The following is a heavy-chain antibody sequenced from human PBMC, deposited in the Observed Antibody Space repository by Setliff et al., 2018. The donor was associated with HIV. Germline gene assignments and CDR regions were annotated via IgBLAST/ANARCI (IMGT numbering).Heavy chain of an antibody. CDR2: ISGYGNR. CDR3: ASGRGIYGSGALEAYDI. J-gene: IGHJ3*02. D-gene: IGHD3-10*01. CDR1: GYTFNNYG. Sequence: VASVKVSCKASGYTFNNYGVMWVRQAPGQGLEWMGWISGYGNRKYAQKFEGRLTVTTDTSTSTAYMELRTLRSDDTAVYFCASGRGIYGSGALEAYDIWGQGTMVTVS. V-gene: IGHV1-18*01.